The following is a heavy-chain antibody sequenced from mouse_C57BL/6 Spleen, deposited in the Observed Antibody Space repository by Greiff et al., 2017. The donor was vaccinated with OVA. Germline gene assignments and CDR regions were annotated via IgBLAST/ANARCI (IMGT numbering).Heavy chain of an antibody. CDR2: ISYDGSN. CDR3: ASVLPFAY. V-gene: IGHV3-6*01. CDR1: GYSITSGYY. Sequence: EVKLMESGPGLVKPSQSLSLTCSVTGYSITSGYYWNWIRQFPGNKLEWMGYISYDGSNNYNPSLKNRISITRDTSKNQFFLKLNSVTTEDTATYYCASVLPFAYWGQGTLVTVSA. J-gene: IGHJ3*01.